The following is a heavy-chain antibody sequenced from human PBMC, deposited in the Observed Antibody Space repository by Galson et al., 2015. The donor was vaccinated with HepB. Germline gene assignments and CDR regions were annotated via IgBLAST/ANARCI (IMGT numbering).Heavy chain of an antibody. J-gene: IGHJ6*02. CDR1: GGTFSSYA. D-gene: IGHD5-12*01. CDR3: ARRGYSGYDNYYYYGMDV. V-gene: IGHV1-69*13. Sequence: SVKVSCKASGGTFSSYAISWVRQAPGQGLEWMGGIIPIFGTANYAQKFQGRVTITADESTSTAYMELSSLRSEDTAVYYCARRGYSGYDNYYYYGMDVWGQGTTVTVSS. CDR2: IIPIFGTA.